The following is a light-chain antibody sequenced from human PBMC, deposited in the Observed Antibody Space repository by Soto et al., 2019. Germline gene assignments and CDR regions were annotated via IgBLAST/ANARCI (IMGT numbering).Light chain of an antibody. Sequence: PGERVTLSCRASQSVSSTYVAWYQQKSGQAPRLLIYGASSRATGIPDRFSGSGSGTDFTLTISRLEPEDFAVYYCHQYVSSWTFGQGTKVDIK. CDR2: GAS. V-gene: IGKV3-20*01. J-gene: IGKJ1*01. CDR3: HQYVSSWT. CDR1: QSVSSTY.